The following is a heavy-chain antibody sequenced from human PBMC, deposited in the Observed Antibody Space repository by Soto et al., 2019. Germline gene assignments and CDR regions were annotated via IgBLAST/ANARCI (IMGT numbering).Heavy chain of an antibody. CDR3: ARTANWLDP. J-gene: IGHJ5*02. CDR2: THYSGSA. CDR1: GGSISSGSYH. V-gene: IGHV4-39*01. Sequence: SETLSLTSTVSGGSISSGSYHWGWIRQAPGKGLEWIGNTHYSGSAYYNPSLKSRVTISVDTSNSQVSLRLSSVTAADTAIYYCARTANWLDPWGQGTLVTVSS.